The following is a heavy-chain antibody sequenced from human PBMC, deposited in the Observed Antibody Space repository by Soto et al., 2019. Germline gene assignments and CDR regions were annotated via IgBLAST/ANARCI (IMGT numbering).Heavy chain of an antibody. D-gene: IGHD3-22*01. V-gene: IGHV3-30*18. CDR2: ISYDGSNK. Sequence: PGGSLRLSCAASGFTFSSYGMHWVRQAPGKGLEWVAVISYDGSNKYYADSVKGRFTISRDNSRNTLYLQMNSLRAEDTAVYYCAKGTDSSGYYHLDYWGQGTLVTVS. CDR1: GFTFSSYG. CDR3: AKGTDSSGYYHLDY. J-gene: IGHJ4*02.